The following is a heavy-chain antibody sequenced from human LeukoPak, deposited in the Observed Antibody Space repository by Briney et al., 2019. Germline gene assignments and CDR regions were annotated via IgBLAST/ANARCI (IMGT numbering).Heavy chain of an antibody. CDR1: GFTFSSYS. CDR3: ARDRTGPFDY. CDR2: ISSSSSTI. D-gene: IGHD3-10*01. J-gene: IGHJ4*02. Sequence: PGGSLRLSCAASGFTFSSYSMNWVRQAPGKGLEWVSYISSSSSTIYYADSVKGRFTISRDNAKNSLYLQMNSLRAEDTAVYYCARDRTGPFDYWGQGTLVTVSS. V-gene: IGHV3-48*01.